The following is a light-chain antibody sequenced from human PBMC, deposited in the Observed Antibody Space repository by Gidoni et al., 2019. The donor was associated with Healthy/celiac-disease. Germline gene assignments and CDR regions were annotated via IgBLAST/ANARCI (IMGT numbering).Light chain of an antibody. CDR2: WAS. V-gene: IGKV4-1*01. CDR3: QQYYSIPHT. CDR1: QSVLYSSNNKNY. J-gene: IGKJ2*01. Sequence: DIVMTQSPDSLAVSLGERATINCKSSQSVLYSSNNKNYLAWYQQKPGQPPKLLIYWASARESGVPDRFSGSGSGTYFTLTTSSLQAADVAVYYCQQYYSIPHTFGQGTKLEIK.